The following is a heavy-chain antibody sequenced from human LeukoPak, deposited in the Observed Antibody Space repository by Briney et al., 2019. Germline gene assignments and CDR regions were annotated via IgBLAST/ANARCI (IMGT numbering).Heavy chain of an antibody. CDR3: ARKGYFDWITGFDP. D-gene: IGHD3-9*01. J-gene: IGHJ5*02. Sequence: GASVKVSCKASGGTFSSYAISWVRQAPGQGLEWMGGIIPIFGTANYAQKFQGRVTFTADKSTSTAYMELSSLRSEDTAVYYCARKGYFDWITGFDPWGQGTLVTVSS. V-gene: IGHV1-69*06. CDR2: IIPIFGTA. CDR1: GGTFSSYA.